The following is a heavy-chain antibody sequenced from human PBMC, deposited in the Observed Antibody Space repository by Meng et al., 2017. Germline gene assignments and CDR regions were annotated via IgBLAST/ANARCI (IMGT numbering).Heavy chain of an antibody. Sequence: QVHPVQSGSELKKLGASVKVSCKASGYTFTSYAMNWVRQAPGQGLEWMGWINTNTGNPTYAQGFTGRFVFSLDTSVSTAYLQISSLKAEDTAVYYCARLVAGTFGQLFDPWGQGTLVTVSS. D-gene: IGHD2-15*01. V-gene: IGHV7-4-1*02. CDR2: INTNTGNP. J-gene: IGHJ5*02. CDR1: GYTFTSYA. CDR3: ARLVAGTFGQLFDP.